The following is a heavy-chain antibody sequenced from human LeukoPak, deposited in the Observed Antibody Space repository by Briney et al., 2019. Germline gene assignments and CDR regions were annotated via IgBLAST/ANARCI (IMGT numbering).Heavy chain of an antibody. J-gene: IGHJ5*02. CDR1: GGSISSYY. D-gene: IGHD3-22*01. Sequence: SETLSLTCTVSGGSISSYYWSWIRQPAGKGLEWIGRIYTRGSTNYNPSLKSRVTMSVDTSKNQFSLKLSSVTAADTAVYYCARGLRYYDSSGYRTGYWFDPWGQGTLVTVSS. CDR3: ARGLRYYDSSGYRTGYWFDP. V-gene: IGHV4-4*07. CDR2: IYTRGST.